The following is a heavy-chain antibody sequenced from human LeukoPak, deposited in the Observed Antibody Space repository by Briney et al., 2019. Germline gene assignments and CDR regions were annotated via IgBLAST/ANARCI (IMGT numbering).Heavy chain of an antibody. Sequence: PGGSLRLSCAASGFTFSGSAMHWVRQASGKGLEWVGRIRSKANSYATAYAASVKGRFTISRDDSKNTAYLQMNSLKTEDTAVYYCTRWYYDILTGYPGGLDYWGQGTLVTVSS. CDR1: GFTFSGSA. D-gene: IGHD3-9*01. CDR3: TRWYYDILTGYPGGLDY. V-gene: IGHV3-73*01. J-gene: IGHJ4*02. CDR2: IRSKANSYAT.